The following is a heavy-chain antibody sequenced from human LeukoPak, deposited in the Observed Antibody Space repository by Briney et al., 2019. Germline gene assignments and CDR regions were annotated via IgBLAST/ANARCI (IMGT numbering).Heavy chain of an antibody. V-gene: IGHV4-59*01. J-gene: IGHJ4*02. D-gene: IGHD2-8*01. CDR2: IYYSGST. CDR1: GGSISSYY. Sequence: SETLSLTXTVSGGSISSYYWSWIRQPPGKGLEWIGYIYYSGSTNYNPSLKSRVTISVDTSKNQFSLKLSSVTAADTAVYYCARVGANDYFDYWGQGTLVTVSS. CDR3: ARVGANDYFDY.